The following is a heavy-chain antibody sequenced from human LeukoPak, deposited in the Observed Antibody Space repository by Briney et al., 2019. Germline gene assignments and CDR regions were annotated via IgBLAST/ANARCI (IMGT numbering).Heavy chain of an antibody. D-gene: IGHD3-16*01. V-gene: IGHV4-59*01. J-gene: IGHJ4*02. CDR2: IYYSGST. CDR3: ARVGLRLGEPPSYFDY. CDR1: GGSISSYY. Sequence: SETLSLTCTVSGGSISSYYWSWIRQRPGKGLGWVGYIYYSGSTNYNPSLKSRVTISADTTKNQFSLKLRSVTAADTAVYYCARVGLRLGEPPSYFDYWGQGNLVTVSS.